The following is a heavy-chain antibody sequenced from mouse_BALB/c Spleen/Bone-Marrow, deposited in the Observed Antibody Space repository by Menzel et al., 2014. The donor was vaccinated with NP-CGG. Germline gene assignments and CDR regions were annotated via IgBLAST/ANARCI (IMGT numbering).Heavy chain of an antibody. V-gene: IGHV1S41*01. CDR1: GYTFTSYW. Sequence: DLVKPGASVKLSCKASGYTFTSYWINWIKQRPGQGLEWIGRIAPGSGSTYYNEMFKGKATLTVDTSSSTAYIQLSSLSSEDSAVYFCARSRDGYFDVWGAGTPVTVSS. J-gene: IGHJ1*01. CDR2: IAPGSGST. CDR3: ARSRDGYFDV.